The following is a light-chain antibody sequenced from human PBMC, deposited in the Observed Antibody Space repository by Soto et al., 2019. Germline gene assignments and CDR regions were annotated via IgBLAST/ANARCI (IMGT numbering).Light chain of an antibody. J-gene: IGKJ5*01. Sequence: DIQMTQSPSTLSASVGDRVTITCRASQSISDSLAWYQQKPGKAPDLLISDVSSLERGVASRFSGSGSGTEFTLTISSMQPDDFATYYCQQYNTYSTFGQGTRLEIK. CDR2: DVS. CDR3: QQYNTYST. V-gene: IGKV1-5*01. CDR1: QSISDS.